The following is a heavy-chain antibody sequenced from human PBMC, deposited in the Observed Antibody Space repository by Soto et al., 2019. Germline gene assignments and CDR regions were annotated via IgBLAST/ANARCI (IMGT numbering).Heavy chain of an antibody. CDR1: GYTFTGYY. CDR2: INPNSGGT. J-gene: IGHJ4*02. V-gene: IGHV1-2*02. Sequence: ASAKVSCKASGYTFTGYYMHWVRQAPGQGLEWMGWINPNSGGTNYAQKFQGRVTMTRDTSISTAYMELSRLRSDDTAVYYCAREVFGYYYDSSRYAYWGQGTLVTISS. D-gene: IGHD3-22*01. CDR3: AREVFGYYYDSSRYAY.